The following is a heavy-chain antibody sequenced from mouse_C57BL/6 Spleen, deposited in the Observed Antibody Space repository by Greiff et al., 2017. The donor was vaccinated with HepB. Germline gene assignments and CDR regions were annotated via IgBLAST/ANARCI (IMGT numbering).Heavy chain of an antibody. CDR2: IDPENGDT. J-gene: IGHJ3*01. CDR1: GFNIKDDY. CDR3: TTGGSWFAY. V-gene: IGHV14-4*01. D-gene: IGHD3-1*01. Sequence: EVKLVESGAELVRPGASVKLSCTASGFNIKDDYMHWVKQRPEQGLEWIGWIDPENGDTEYASKFQGKATITADTSSNTAYLQLSSLTSEDPAVYSCTTGGSWFAYWGQGTLVTVSA.